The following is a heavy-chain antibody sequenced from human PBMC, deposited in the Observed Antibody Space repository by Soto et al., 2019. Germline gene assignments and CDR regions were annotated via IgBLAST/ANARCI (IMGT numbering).Heavy chain of an antibody. D-gene: IGHD1-20*01. CDR2: IKHDGSEK. CDR1: GFTFSAYW. Sequence: LRLSCAASGFTFSAYWMSWVRQTPGKGLEWVANIKHDGSEKYYVDSVKGRFTISRDNAKNSLFLEMNSLRAEDTAVFYCEIITRAFSMDVWGEGTPVTVSS. CDR3: EIITRAFSMDV. V-gene: IGHV3-7*01. J-gene: IGHJ6*04.